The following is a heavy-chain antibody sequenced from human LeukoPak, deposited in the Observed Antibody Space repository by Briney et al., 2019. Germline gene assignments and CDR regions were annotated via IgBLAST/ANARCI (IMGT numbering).Heavy chain of an antibody. J-gene: IGHJ3*02. CDR2: INHSGST. CDR3: ARRHSSSWYRAFDI. CDR1: GGSISSYY. Sequence: SETLSLTCTVSGGSISSYYWSWIRQPPGKGLEWIGEINHSGSTNYNPSLKSRVTISVDTSKNQFSLKLSSVTAADTAVYYCARRHSSSWYRAFDIWGQGTMVTVSS. V-gene: IGHV4-34*01. D-gene: IGHD6-13*01.